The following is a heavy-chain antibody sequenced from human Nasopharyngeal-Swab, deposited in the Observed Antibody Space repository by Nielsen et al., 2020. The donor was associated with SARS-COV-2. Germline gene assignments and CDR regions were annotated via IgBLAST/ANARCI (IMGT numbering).Heavy chain of an antibody. J-gene: IGHJ6*02. V-gene: IGHV4-59*08. Sequence: SETLSLTCTVSGGSINSSYWSWIRQPPGKGLEWIGYISYSGSTNYNPSLTSRVTISVDTSKNQFSLKLSSVTAADTAVYYCARQGKGPYYVMDVWGQGTTVTVSS. CDR2: ISYSGST. CDR3: ARQGKGPYYVMDV. CDR1: GGSINSSY.